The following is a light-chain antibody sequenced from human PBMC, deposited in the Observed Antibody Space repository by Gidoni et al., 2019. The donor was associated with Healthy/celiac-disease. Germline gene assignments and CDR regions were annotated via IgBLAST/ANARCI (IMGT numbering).Light chain of an antibody. CDR2: KDS. V-gene: IGLV3-25*03. J-gene: IGLJ2*01. Sequence: SYELTQPPSVTVAPGQTARITCSGDALPKQYAYWYQQKPGQAPVLVLYKDSERPSGIPERFSGSSSGTTVTLTIRRVQAEDEADSYCQSADSSNVVFGGGTKLPVL. CDR3: QSADSSNVV. CDR1: ALPKQY.